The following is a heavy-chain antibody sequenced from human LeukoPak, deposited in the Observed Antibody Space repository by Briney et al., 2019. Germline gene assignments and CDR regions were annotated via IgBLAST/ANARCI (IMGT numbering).Heavy chain of an antibody. CDR2: INHSGST. J-gene: IGHJ4*02. V-gene: IGHV4-34*01. Sequence: SETLSLTCAVYGGSFSGYYWSWIRQPPGKGLEWIGEINHSGSTNYNPSLKSRVTISVDTSKNQFSLKLSSVTATDTAVYYCARARGRFFDYWGQGTLVTVSS. CDR1: GGSFSGYY. CDR3: ARARGRFFDY.